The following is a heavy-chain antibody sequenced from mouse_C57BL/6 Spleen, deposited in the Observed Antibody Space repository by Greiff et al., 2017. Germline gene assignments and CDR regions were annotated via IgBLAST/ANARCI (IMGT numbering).Heavy chain of an antibody. J-gene: IGHJ3*01. CDR1: GFTFSDYY. D-gene: IGHD4-1*01. V-gene: IGHV5-16*01. CDR2: INYDGSST. Sequence: EVKLMESEGGLVQPGSSMKLSCTASGFTFSDYYMAWVRQVPEKGLEWVANINYDGSSTYYLDSLKSRFIISRDNAKNILYLQMSSLKSEDTATYYCAREDLTGFAYWGQGTLVTVSA. CDR3: AREDLTGFAY.